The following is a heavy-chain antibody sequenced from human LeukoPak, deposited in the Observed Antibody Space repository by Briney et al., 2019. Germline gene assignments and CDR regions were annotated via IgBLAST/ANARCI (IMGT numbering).Heavy chain of an antibody. D-gene: IGHD3-10*01. V-gene: IGHV3-30*18. CDR2: MSYDGSNK. Sequence: GRSLRLSCAASGFTFSSYGMHWVRQAPGKGLEWVAVMSYDGSNKYYADSVKGRFTISRDNSKNTLYLQMNSLRAEDTAVYYCAKDRRAYYGSGSYGDAFDIWGQGTMVTVSS. CDR1: GFTFSSYG. J-gene: IGHJ3*02. CDR3: AKDRRAYYGSGSYGDAFDI.